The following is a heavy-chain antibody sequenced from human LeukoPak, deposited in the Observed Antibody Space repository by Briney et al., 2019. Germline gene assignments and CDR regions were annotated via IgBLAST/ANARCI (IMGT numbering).Heavy chain of an antibody. J-gene: IGHJ5*02. CDR2: IYYSGST. V-gene: IGHV4-59*01. D-gene: IGHD3-16*01. CDR3: ARSKIGDWFDP. CDR1: GGSIITYY. Sequence: SETLSLTCTVSGGSIITYYWSWIRQPPGKGLEWIGYIYYSGSTNYNPSLKSRVTISVDTSKNQFSLKLSSVTAADTAVYYCARSKIGDWFDPWGQGTLVTVSS.